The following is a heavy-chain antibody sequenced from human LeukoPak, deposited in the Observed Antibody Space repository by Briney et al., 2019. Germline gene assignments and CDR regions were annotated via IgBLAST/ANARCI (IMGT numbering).Heavy chain of an antibody. J-gene: IGHJ6*03. CDR3: ARGSGSYYMDV. CDR1: GFTFDDYG. CDR2: INSDGSST. Sequence: GGSLRLSCAASGFTFDDYGMSWVRQAPGKGLVWVSRINSDGSSTSYADSVKGRFTISRDNAKNTLYLQMNSLRAEDTAVYYCARGSGSYYMDVWGKGTTVTVSS. V-gene: IGHV3-74*01. D-gene: IGHD1-26*01.